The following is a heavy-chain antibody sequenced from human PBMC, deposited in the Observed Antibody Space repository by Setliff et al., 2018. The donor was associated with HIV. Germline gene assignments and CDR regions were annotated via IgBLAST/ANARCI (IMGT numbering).Heavy chain of an antibody. CDR3: ARETRSFGGIDP. V-gene: IGHV4-39*07. Sequence: SETLSLTCTVSGGSISSSSYYWGWIRQPPGKGLEWIGSIYYSGSTNYNPSLKSRVIISVDTSKNQFSLKVRSVTAADTAMYYCARETRSFGGIDPWGQGTLVTVSS. J-gene: IGHJ5*02. CDR2: IYYSGST. D-gene: IGHD2-15*01. CDR1: GGSISSSSYY.